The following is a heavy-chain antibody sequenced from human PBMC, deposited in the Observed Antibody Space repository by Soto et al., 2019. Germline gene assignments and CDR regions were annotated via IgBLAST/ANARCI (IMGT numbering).Heavy chain of an antibody. J-gene: IGHJ6*02. Sequence: EVQLVESGGGLVKPGGSLRLSCAASGFTFSNAWMNWVRQAPGKGLEWVGHIKSKTDGGTTDYAAPVKGRFTISRDDSKNTLYLQMNSLKTEDTAVYYCITVYYDFWSGAYGMDVWGQGTTVTVSS. V-gene: IGHV3-15*07. D-gene: IGHD3-3*01. CDR3: ITVYYDFWSGAYGMDV. CDR2: IKSKTDGGTT. CDR1: GFTFSNAW.